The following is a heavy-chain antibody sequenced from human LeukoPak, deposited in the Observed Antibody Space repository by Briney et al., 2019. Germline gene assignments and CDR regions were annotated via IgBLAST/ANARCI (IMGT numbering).Heavy chain of an antibody. Sequence: ASVKVSCKASGYNFAGYYIHWVRQAPGQGLEWMGRINPRDGETNYAQKLQGRVTMTTDTSTSTAYMELRSLRSDDTAVYYCARLYYYDSSGYYLDYWGQGTLVTVSS. CDR3: ARLYYYDSSGYYLDY. CDR2: INPRDGET. CDR1: GYNFAGYY. D-gene: IGHD3-22*01. V-gene: IGHV1-18*04. J-gene: IGHJ4*02.